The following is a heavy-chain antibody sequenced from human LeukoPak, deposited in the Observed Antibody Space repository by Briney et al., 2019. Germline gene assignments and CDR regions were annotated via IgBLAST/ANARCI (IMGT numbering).Heavy chain of an antibody. CDR1: GYTFIGYY. J-gene: IGHJ5*02. D-gene: IGHD6-13*01. V-gene: IGHV1-2*02. Sequence: ASVKVSCKASGYTFIGYYMHWVRQAPGQGLEWMGWINPNSGGTNYAQKFQGRVTMTRDRSISTAYMELSRLRSDDTAVYYCARDKNSSTWYWFDPWGQGTLVTVSS. CDR2: INPNSGGT. CDR3: ARDKNSSTWYWFDP.